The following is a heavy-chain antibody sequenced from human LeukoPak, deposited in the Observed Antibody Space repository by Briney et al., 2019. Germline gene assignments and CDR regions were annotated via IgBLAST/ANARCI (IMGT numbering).Heavy chain of an antibody. J-gene: IGHJ3*02. CDR2: IKQDGSEK. D-gene: IGHD1-26*01. Sequence: GGSLRLSCVASGFTFSRYWMSWVRQAPGKGLEWVANIKQDGSEKYYVDSVEGRFTISRDNAKNSLYLQMNSLRAEDTAVYYCATSRVGARSAFDIWGQGTMVTVSS. CDR3: ATSRVGARSAFDI. V-gene: IGHV3-7*01. CDR1: GFTFSRYW.